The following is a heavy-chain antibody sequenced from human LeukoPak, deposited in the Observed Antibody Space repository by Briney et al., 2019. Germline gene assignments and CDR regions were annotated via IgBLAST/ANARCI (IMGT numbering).Heavy chain of an antibody. CDR3: ARAGMVRGVIVYYYYGMDV. Sequence: ASVKVSCKASGYTFTGYYMHWVRQAPGQGLEWMGWINPNSGGTNYAQKFQGWVTMTRDTSISTAYMELSRLRSDDTAVYYCARAGMVRGVIVYYYYGMDVWGQGTTVTVSS. CDR1: GYTFTGYY. J-gene: IGHJ6*02. D-gene: IGHD3-10*01. V-gene: IGHV1-2*04. CDR2: INPNSGGT.